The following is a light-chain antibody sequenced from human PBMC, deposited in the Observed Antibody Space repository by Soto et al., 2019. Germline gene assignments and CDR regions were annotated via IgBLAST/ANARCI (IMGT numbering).Light chain of an antibody. CDR3: QQYNSYWGT. CDR1: QTISSW. Sequence: DSQITPSPSTLSGSVGDSFTITCRASQTISSWLACYQQKPGKAPKLLIYKASTLKSGVPSRFSGSGSGTEFTLTISSLQPDDFATYYCQQYNSYWGTFGQGTKVDIK. V-gene: IGKV1-5*03. J-gene: IGKJ1*01. CDR2: KAS.